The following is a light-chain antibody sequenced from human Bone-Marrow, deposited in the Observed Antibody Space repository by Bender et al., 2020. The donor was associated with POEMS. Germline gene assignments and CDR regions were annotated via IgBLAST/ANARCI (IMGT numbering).Light chain of an antibody. V-gene: IGLV2-11*01. Sequence: QSALTQPRSVSGSPGQSVTISCTGTSRDVGGYNYVSWYQQHPGKAPKLMIYDVSQRPSGVPDRFSGSKSGNTASLTISGLQAEDEADFYCCSYADNSVWVFGGGTKLTVL. CDR1: SRDVGGYNY. CDR2: DVS. CDR3: CSYADNSVWV. J-gene: IGLJ3*02.